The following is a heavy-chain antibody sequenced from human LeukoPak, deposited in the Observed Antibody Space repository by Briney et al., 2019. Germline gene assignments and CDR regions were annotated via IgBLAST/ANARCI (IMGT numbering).Heavy chain of an antibody. V-gene: IGHV1-2*02. D-gene: IGHD6-13*01. CDR3: ARDLGTPATDAEYFFDH. J-gene: IGHJ4*02. Sequence: GASVKVSCKASGYTFPDYCLHWVRQAPGQGLEWMGWINPKSGSTRYAQKFQGRVTLTRDTSINTAYMELSSLRSDDTAVYFCARDLGTPATDAEYFFDHWGQGTQVTVSS. CDR1: GYTFPDYC. CDR2: INPKSGST.